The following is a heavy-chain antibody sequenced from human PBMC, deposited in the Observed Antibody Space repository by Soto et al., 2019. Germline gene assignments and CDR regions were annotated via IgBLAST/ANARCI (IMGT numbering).Heavy chain of an antibody. J-gene: IGHJ3*02. CDR3: AKDSVNFNGIYDAFDI. V-gene: IGHV3-23*01. Sequence: VQLLESGGGLVQPGGSLRLSCEASGFTFSTYAMSWVRQAPGEGPEWVSTIGGGDNIFYADSVKGRFTISRDDSKNTMFLQMDNLSVEDTAIYFCAKDSVNFNGIYDAFDIWGQGTVVTVSS. D-gene: IGHD3-3*02. CDR1: GFTFSTYA. CDR2: IGGGDNI.